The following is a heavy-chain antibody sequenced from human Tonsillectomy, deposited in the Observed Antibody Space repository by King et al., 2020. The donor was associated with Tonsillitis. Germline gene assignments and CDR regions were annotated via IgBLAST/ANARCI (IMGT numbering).Heavy chain of an antibody. CDR2: IYSGGIT. CDR3: ARGGYSYGWSCDY. V-gene: IGHV3-66*01. Sequence: VQLVESGGGLFQPGGSLRLSCAASGITVSSNYMSWVRQAPGKGMEWGSLIYSGGITYYADSVKGRFTIPRDKSKNTLYLQMNSLRAEAPAVYYCARGGYSYGWSCDYWGQGTLVTVSS. CDR1: GITVSSNY. J-gene: IGHJ4*02. D-gene: IGHD5-18*01.